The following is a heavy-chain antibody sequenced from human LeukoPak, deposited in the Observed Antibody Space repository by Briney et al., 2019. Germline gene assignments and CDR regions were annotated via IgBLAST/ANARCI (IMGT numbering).Heavy chain of an antibody. CDR1: GGTFSSYT. Sequence: SVKVSCXASGGTFSSYTISWVRQAPGQGLEWMGRIIPILGIANYAQKFQGRVTITADKSTSTAYMELSSLRSEDTAVYYCASCPYYYYYYMDVWGKGTTVTVSS. J-gene: IGHJ6*03. CDR2: IIPILGIA. V-gene: IGHV1-69*02. CDR3: ASCPYYYYYYMDV.